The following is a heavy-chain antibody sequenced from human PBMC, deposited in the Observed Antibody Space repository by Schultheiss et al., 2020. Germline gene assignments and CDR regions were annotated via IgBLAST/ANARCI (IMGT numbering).Heavy chain of an antibody. D-gene: IGHD1-14*01. V-gene: IGHV4-34*01. CDR3: ARRTGKGFDP. Sequence: SQTLSLTCAVYGGSFSGYYWSWIRQPPGKGLEWIGEIYHSGSTNYNPSLKSRVTISVDTSKNQFSLKLSSVTAADTAVYYCARRTGKGFDPWGQGTLVTVSA. CDR2: IYHSGST. CDR1: GGSFSGYY. J-gene: IGHJ5*02.